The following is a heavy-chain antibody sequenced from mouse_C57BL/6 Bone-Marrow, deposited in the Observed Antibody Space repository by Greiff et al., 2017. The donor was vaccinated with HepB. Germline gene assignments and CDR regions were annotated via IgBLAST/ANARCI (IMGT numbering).Heavy chain of an antibody. J-gene: IGHJ4*01. D-gene: IGHD1-1*01. CDR3: ARSPGYYGSSYENAMDY. CDR1: GYAFSSSW. V-gene: IGHV1-82*01. Sequence: QVQLQQSGPELVKPGASVKISCKASGYAFSSSWMNWVKQRPGKGLEWIGRIYPGDGDTNYNGKFKGKATLTADKSSSTAYMQLSSLTSEDSAVYFCARSPGYYGSSYENAMDYWGQGTSVTVSS. CDR2: IYPGDGDT.